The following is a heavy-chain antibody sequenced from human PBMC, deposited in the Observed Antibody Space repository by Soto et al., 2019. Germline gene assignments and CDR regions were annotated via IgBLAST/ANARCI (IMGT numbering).Heavy chain of an antibody. Sequence: GGSLRLSCEGSGFIFSDYEMNWVRQVPGKGLEWISYISISVTIIHYADSVKGRFTISRDIAKNSVYLQMNSLRVEDTAIYYCAREGGFDWFYPRGQGTLVNVYS. J-gene: IGHJ5*02. CDR3: AREGGFDWFYP. CDR1: GFIFSDYE. CDR2: ISISVTII. V-gene: IGHV3-48*03.